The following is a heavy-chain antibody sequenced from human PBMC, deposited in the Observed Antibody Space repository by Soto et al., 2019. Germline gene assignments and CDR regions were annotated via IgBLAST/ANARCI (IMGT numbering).Heavy chain of an antibody. J-gene: IGHJ6*02. CDR2: IIPVFGTA. CDR3: XXXXXXXIVVTTYYGMDV. CDR1: GGSLSNYG. V-gene: IGHV1-69*12. D-gene: IGHD4-17*01. Sequence: QVQLVQSGAEVKKPGSSVKVSCKASGGSLSNYGISWVRQAPGQGLEWMGGIIPVFGTANYAQKFQGRVTITADESTSIVYMDVTSLRSEDXAXXXXXXXXXXXIVVTTYYGMDVWGQGTTVTVSS.